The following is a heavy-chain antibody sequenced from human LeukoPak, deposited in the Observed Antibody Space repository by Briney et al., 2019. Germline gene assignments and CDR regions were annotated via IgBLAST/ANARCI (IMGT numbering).Heavy chain of an antibody. V-gene: IGHV3-23*01. J-gene: IGHJ4*02. D-gene: IGHD3-9*01. CDR3: AKYSPAYYDILTGYADFDY. CDR1: GFTFSSYA. Sequence: GGTVRLSCAASGFTFSSYAMSWVRQAPGKGLEWVSAISGSGGSTYYADSVKGRFTISRDNSKNTLYLQMNSLRAEDTAVYYCAKYSPAYYDILTGYADFDYWGQGTLVTVSS. CDR2: ISGSGGST.